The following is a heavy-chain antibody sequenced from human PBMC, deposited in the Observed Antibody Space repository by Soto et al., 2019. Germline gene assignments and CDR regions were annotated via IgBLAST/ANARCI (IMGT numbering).Heavy chain of an antibody. Sequence: GGSLRLSCAASGFTFSSYGMHWVRQAPGKGLEWVAVIWYDGSNKYYADSVKGRFTISRDNSKNTLYLQMNSLRAEDTAVYYCARTGDILTGYSILDYWGQGTLVTVSS. CDR2: IWYDGSNK. CDR1: GFTFSSYG. CDR3: ARTGDILTGYSILDY. D-gene: IGHD3-9*01. J-gene: IGHJ4*02. V-gene: IGHV3-33*01.